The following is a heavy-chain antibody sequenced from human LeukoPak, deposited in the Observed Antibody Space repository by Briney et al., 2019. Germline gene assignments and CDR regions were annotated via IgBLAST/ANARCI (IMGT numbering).Heavy chain of an antibody. Sequence: ASVKVSCKASGYTFTSYGISWVRQAPGQGLEWMGWISAYNGNTNYARKLQGRVTMTTDTSTSTAYMELRSLRSDDTAVYYCARVSGFGESPPDIDYWGQGTLVTVSS. V-gene: IGHV1-18*01. CDR1: GYTFTSYG. D-gene: IGHD3-10*01. CDR3: ARVSGFGESPPDIDY. CDR2: ISAYNGNT. J-gene: IGHJ4*02.